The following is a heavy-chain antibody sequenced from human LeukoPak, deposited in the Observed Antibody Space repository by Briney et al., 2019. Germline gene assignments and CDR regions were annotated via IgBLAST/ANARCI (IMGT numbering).Heavy chain of an antibody. Sequence: PGGSLRLSCAASGFTFSSYSMNWVRQAPGKGLEWVSSISSSNSYIYYADSVKGRFTISRDNAKNSLYLQMNSLRAEDTAVYYCARDGDSSSFLDYWGQGTLVTVSS. CDR3: ARDGDSSSFLDY. CDR2: ISSSNSYI. D-gene: IGHD6-13*01. V-gene: IGHV3-21*01. CDR1: GFTFSSYS. J-gene: IGHJ4*02.